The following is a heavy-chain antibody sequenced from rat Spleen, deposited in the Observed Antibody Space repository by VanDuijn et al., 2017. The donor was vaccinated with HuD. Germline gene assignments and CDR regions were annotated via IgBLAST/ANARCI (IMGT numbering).Heavy chain of an antibody. CDR3: ARSVFDY. J-gene: IGHJ2*01. V-gene: IGHV5-29*01. CDR2: INYDGSST. CDR1: GFTLSDYY. Sequence: EVQLVESGGGLVQPGRSLKLSCAASGFTLSDYYMAWVRQAPTMGLEWVATINYDGSSTYYRDSVKGRFTISRDNAKSTLYLLMDSLKSEDTATYYCARSVFDYWGQGVMVTVSS.